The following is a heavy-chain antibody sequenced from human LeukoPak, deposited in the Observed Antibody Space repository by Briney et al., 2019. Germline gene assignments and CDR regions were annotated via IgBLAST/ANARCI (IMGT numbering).Heavy chain of an antibody. V-gene: IGHV3-66*01. J-gene: IGHJ4*02. CDR3: ARDARRDYYDSSGYSSYFDY. Sequence: GGSLRLSCAASGFTFSSNYMSWVRQAPGKGLEWVSVIYSGGSTNYADSVKGRFTVSRDNSKNTLYLQMNSLRAEDTAVYYCARDARRDYYDSSGYSSYFDYWGQGTLVTVSS. D-gene: IGHD3-22*01. CDR2: IYSGGST. CDR1: GFTFSSNY.